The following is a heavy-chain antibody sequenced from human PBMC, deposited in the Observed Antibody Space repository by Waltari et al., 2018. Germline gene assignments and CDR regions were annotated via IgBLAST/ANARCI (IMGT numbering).Heavy chain of an antibody. CDR2: ISNSGDMT. Sequence: EVQLVESGGGLVQPGGSLRISCSGFGFRDYPMAWVRQAPGKGLEWVSGISNSGDMTSYADSVKGRFTISRDTSKNTLFLQMNGLRAEDTAIYYCASAPRPMVSAPFDYWGQGVLVTVSS. V-gene: IGHV3-23*04. CDR3: ASAPRPMVSAPFDY. CDR1: GFRDYP. D-gene: IGHD2-15*01. J-gene: IGHJ4*02.